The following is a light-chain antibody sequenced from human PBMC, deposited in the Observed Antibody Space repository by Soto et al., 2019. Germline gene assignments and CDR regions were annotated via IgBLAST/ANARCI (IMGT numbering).Light chain of an antibody. CDR3: QSYDSSLSVV. V-gene: IGLV1-40*01. CDR1: SSNIGAGYD. Sequence: QSVLAQPPSVSGAPGQRVTISCTGSSSNIGAGYDVHWYQQLPGTAPKLLIYGNSNRPSGVPDRFSGSKSGTSASLAITGLQAEDEADYYCQSYDSSLSVVFGGVTKLPVL. J-gene: IGLJ2*01. CDR2: GNS.